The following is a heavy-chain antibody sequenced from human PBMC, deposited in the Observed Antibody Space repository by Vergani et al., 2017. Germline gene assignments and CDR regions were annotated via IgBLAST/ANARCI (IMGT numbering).Heavy chain of an antibody. D-gene: IGHD6-13*01. V-gene: IGHV4-34*01. CDR2: INHSGST. CDR3: ARGRQYSSSWYAGYYFYY. Sequence: QVQLQQWGAGLLKPSETLSLTCAVYGGSFSGYYWSWIRQPPGKGLEWIGEINHSGSTNYNPSLKSRVTISVDTSKNQFSLKLSSVTAADTAVYYCARGRQYSSSWYAGYYFYYWGQGTLVTVSS. J-gene: IGHJ4*02. CDR1: GGSFSGYY.